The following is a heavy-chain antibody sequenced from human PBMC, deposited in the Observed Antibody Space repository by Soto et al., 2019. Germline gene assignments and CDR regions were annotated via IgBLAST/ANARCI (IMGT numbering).Heavy chain of an antibody. CDR3: ARDLEYYDFWSGYKSYYMDV. J-gene: IGHJ6*03. D-gene: IGHD3-3*01. CDR2: MNPNSGNT. Sequence: ASVKLSCKASGYTLTSYDINWVRQATGQGLEWMGWMNPNSGNTGYAQKFQGRVTMTRNTSISTAYMELSSLRSEDTAVYYCARDLEYYDFWSGYKSYYMDVWGKGTTVTVSS. V-gene: IGHV1-8*01. CDR1: GYTLTSYD.